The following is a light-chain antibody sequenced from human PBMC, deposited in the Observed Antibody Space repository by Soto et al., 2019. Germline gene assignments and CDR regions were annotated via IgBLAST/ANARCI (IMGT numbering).Light chain of an antibody. CDR1: QSISSY. Sequence: DIQITQSPSSLSASVGDRVTIPCRASQSISSYLNWYQQKPGKAPKLLIYAASSLQSGVPSRFSGSGSGTDFTLTISSMQPEDFANYYCQQSYSTPDTFGGGTKVDIK. J-gene: IGKJ4*01. CDR2: AAS. V-gene: IGKV1-39*01. CDR3: QQSYSTPDT.